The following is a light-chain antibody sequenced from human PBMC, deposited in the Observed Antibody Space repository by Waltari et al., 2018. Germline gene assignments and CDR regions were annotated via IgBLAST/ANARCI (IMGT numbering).Light chain of an antibody. CDR3: CSYAGSYTWV. J-gene: IGLJ3*02. CDR1: SSDAGNYNL. V-gene: IGLV2-23*01. CDR2: DDN. Sequence: QSALTQPASVSGSPGQSITISCTGTSSDAGNYNLVSWYQQYPGKAPKVMIYDDNRRPSGVSDRFSGSKSGNTASLTISGVQAGDEADYYCCSYAGSYTWVFGGGTKLTVL.